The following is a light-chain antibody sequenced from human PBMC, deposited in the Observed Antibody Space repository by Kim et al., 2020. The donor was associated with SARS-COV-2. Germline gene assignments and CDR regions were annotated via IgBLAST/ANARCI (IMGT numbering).Light chain of an antibody. CDR2: AAS. Sequence: IQLTQSPSSLSASVGNRVTITCRASQGIPSYLAWYQQKPGKAPQLLIYAASTLQSGVPSRFSGSGSGTDFTLTISSLQPEDFATYYCQQLNNYPWTFGQGTKVEIK. CDR3: QQLNNYPWT. J-gene: IGKJ1*01. V-gene: IGKV1-9*01. CDR1: QGIPSY.